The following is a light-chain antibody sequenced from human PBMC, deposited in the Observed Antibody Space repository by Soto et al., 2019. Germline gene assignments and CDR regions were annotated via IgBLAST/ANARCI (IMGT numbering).Light chain of an antibody. CDR3: SSYTTRSLGV. J-gene: IGLJ3*02. V-gene: IGLV2-14*01. Sequence: QSVLTQPASVSGSLGQSITIACTGTSSDVGRYDYVSWYQQHPGKAPKLIIYEVTNRPSGVSNRFSGSKSGNTASLTISGRQAEDEADYYCSSYTTRSLGVFGGGTKLTVL. CDR2: EVT. CDR1: SSDVGRYDY.